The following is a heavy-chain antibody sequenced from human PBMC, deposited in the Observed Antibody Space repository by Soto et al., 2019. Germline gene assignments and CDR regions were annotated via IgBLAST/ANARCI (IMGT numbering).Heavy chain of an antibody. CDR2: IFPADSDT. CDR1: GYSFSTYW. D-gene: IGHD2-15*01. J-gene: IGHJ4*02. V-gene: IGHV5-51*01. CDR3: ASSVVVPSTMNYFDY. Sequence: LKISCKGSGYSFSTYWIAWVRQMPGKGLEWMGIIFPADSDTKYSPSFQGQVTISADKSISTAYLQWSSLKASDTAMYYCASSVVVPSTMNYFDYWGQGSLVTVLL.